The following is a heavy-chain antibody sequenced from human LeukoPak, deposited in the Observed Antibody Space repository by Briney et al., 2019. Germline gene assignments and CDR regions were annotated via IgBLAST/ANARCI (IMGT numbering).Heavy chain of an antibody. Sequence: GGSLRLSCAASGFTFSSYAMSWVREAPGKGLEWVSGISGRGDNTFYADSVKGRFTISRDISKNTLYLQMNSLRAEDTAVYYCAKVSGISISSSSYAFDIWGQGTMVTVSS. J-gene: IGHJ3*02. CDR3: AKVSGISISSSSYAFDI. CDR1: GFTFSSYA. CDR2: ISGRGDNT. V-gene: IGHV3-23*01. D-gene: IGHD6-6*01.